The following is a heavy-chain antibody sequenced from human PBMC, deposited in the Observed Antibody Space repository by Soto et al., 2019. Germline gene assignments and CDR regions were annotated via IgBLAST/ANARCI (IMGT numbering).Heavy chain of an antibody. Sequence: SETLSLTCTVSGGSSSSYYWSWIRQPPGKGLEWIGYIYYSGSTNHNPSLKSRVTISVDTSKNQISLKLRSVTAADTAVYYCARVLFGRGNWFDPWGQGTLVTVSS. V-gene: IGHV4-59*01. J-gene: IGHJ5*02. CDR2: IYYSGST. CDR1: GGSSSSYY. CDR3: ARVLFGRGNWFDP. D-gene: IGHD3-3*01.